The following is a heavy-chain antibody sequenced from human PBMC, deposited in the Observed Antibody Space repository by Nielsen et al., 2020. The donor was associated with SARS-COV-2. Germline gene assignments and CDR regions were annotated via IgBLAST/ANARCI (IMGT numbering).Heavy chain of an antibody. D-gene: IGHD6-19*01. CDR1: GLTLANYY. V-gene: IGHV3-11*01. Sequence: GESLKISCAGSGLTLANYYMSWIRQAPGGGLEWVSYITNTADGSTVHYADSVQGRFTISRDNAKNSLYLQMDSLRADDTATYFCASSGWLDYWGPGTLVTVSS. J-gene: IGHJ4*02. CDR3: ASSGWLDY. CDR2: ITNTADGSTV.